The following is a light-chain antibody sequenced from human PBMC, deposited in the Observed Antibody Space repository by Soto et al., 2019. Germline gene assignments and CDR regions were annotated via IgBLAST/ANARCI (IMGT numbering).Light chain of an antibody. CDR1: SSNIGAGYD. CDR3: RSYASSLSGSRV. V-gene: IGLV1-40*01. CDR2: GNS. J-gene: IGLJ1*01. Sequence: QSVLTQPPSVSGAPGQRVTISCTGSSSNIGAGYDVHWYQQLPGTAPKLLIYGNSNRPSGVPDRFPGPKSGTSASLAITGLQAEDEADYYCRSYASSLSGSRVFGTGTKLTVL.